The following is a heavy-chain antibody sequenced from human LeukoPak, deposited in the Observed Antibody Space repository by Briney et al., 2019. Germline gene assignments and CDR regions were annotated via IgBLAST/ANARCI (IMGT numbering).Heavy chain of an antibody. D-gene: IGHD2-21*02. J-gene: IGHJ4*02. CDR1: GFTFSDYY. CDR2: ISGSGGST. Sequence: GGSLRLSCAASGFTFSDYYMSWIRQAPGKGLEWVSAISGSGGSTYYADSVKGRFTISRDNSKNTLYLQMNSLRAEDTAVYYCAKPSEYCGGDCYYPDYFDYWGQGTLVTVSS. CDR3: AKPSEYCGGDCYYPDYFDY. V-gene: IGHV3-23*01.